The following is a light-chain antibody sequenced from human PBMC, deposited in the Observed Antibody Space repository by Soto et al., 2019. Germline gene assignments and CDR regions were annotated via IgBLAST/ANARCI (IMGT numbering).Light chain of an antibody. V-gene: IGKV1-39*01. CDR1: QSISSY. CDR2: AAS. CDR3: QQNYSTPQT. J-gene: IGKJ2*01. Sequence: DIQMTQSPSSLSASVGDRVTITCRASQSISSYLNWYQQKPGKAPKLLIYAASSLPSGVPSRFSGSGSGTDFTLTISSLQPEDFATYYCQQNYSTPQTFGQGTKLEIK.